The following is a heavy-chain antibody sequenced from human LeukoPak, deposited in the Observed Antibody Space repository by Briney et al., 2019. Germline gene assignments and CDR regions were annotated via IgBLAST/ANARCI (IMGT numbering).Heavy chain of an antibody. V-gene: IGHV3-53*01. D-gene: IGHD3-10*01. CDR3: AKGMVRGSDPGWMDV. CDR1: GFTVSSNS. CDR2: IYSGGNT. Sequence: GGSLRLSCTVSGFTVSSNSMSWVRQAPGKGLEWVSFIYSGGNTHYSDSVKGRFTISRDNSKNTLYLQMNSLRAEDTAVYYCAKGMVRGSDPGWMDVWGKGTTVTVSS. J-gene: IGHJ6*04.